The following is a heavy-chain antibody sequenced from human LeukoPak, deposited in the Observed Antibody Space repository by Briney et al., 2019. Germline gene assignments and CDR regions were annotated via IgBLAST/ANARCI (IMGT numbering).Heavy chain of an antibody. V-gene: IGHV4-4*08. CDR1: GGSFSGYY. J-gene: IGHJ4*02. D-gene: IGHD5-18*01. CDR2: ISTSGST. CDR3: AREGGYSYGDAPLHFDY. Sequence: PSETLSLTCAVYGGSFSGYYWSWIRQPPGKGLEWIGRISTSGSTNYNPSLKSRVTISVDTSKNQFSLNLSSVTAADTAVYYCAREGGYSYGDAPLHFDYWGQGTLVTVSS.